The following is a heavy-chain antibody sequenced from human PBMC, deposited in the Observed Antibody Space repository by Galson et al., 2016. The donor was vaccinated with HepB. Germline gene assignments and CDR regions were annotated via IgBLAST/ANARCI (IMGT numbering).Heavy chain of an antibody. CDR2: TRSTTYGGTT. CDR3: ARGGYCSRGPCYPRIEYFDH. D-gene: IGHD2-15*01. CDR1: GFTFGHYA. Sequence: SLRLSCATSGFTFGHYALSWFRQAPGKGLEWVGFTRSTTYGGTTEYAASARGRFTISKDDSKSTAYLQMNSLNIEDTGVYYCARGGYCSRGPCYPRIEYFDHWGQGTLVTVSS. V-gene: IGHV3-49*03. J-gene: IGHJ1*01.